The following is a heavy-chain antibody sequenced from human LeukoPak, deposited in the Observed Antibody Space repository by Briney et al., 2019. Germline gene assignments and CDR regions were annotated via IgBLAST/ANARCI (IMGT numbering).Heavy chain of an antibody. D-gene: IGHD4-17*01. CDR2: INSDGSST. CDR3: ARGRYGDYDSADY. Sequence: GGSLRLSCAASGFSFSDYCLTWVRQAPGKGLVWVSRINSDGSSTSYADSVEGRFTISRDNAKNTLYLQMNSLRAEDTAVYYCARGRYGDYDSADYWGQGTLVTVSS. V-gene: IGHV3-74*01. J-gene: IGHJ4*02. CDR1: GFSFSDYC.